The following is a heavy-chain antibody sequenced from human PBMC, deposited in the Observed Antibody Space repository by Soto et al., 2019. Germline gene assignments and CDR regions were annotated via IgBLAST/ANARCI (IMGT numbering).Heavy chain of an antibody. J-gene: IGHJ6*02. D-gene: IGHD3-10*01. Sequence: ASVKVSCKASGYTFTSYAMHWVRQAPGQRLEWMGWINAGNGNTKYSQKFQGRVTITRDTSASTAYMELSSLRSEDTAVYYCARDKAGPGYYYGMDVWGQGTTVIVSS. CDR1: GYTFTSYA. CDR2: INAGNGNT. V-gene: IGHV1-3*01. CDR3: ARDKAGPGYYYGMDV.